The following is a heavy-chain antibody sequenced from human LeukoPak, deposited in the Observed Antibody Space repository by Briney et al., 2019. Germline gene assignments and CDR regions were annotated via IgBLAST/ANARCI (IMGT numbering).Heavy chain of an antibody. V-gene: IGHV3-7*01. CDR1: GFTFSSYW. Sequence: GGSLRLSCAASGFTFSSYWMNWVRQAPGKGLEWVANIKQDGGQIYYLESVKGRLTVSRDNAKNSLYLQMNSLRAEDTAVYYCARLGARQMLEYWGQGTLVTVSS. CDR3: ARLGARQMLEY. CDR2: IKQDGGQI. J-gene: IGHJ4*02. D-gene: IGHD4-17*01.